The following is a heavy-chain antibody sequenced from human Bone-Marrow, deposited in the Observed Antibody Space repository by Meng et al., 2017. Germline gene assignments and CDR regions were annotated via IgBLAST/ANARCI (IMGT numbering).Heavy chain of an antibody. CDR2: INHSGST. D-gene: IGHD2-15*01. Sequence: GSLRLSCAVSGYSITGSYNWGWIRQSPGKGLEWIGEINHSGSTNYNPSLKSRVTISVDTSKNQFSLKLSSVTAADTAVYYCARGRWDGYCSGGSCYLLDYWGQGTLVTVSS. V-gene: IGHV4-38-2*01. CDR1: GYSITGSYN. CDR3: ARGRWDGYCSGGSCYLLDY. J-gene: IGHJ4*02.